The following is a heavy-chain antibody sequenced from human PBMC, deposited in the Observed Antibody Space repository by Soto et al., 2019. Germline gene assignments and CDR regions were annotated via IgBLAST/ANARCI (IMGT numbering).Heavy chain of an antibody. J-gene: IGHJ4*01. D-gene: IGHD5-18*01. CDR3: AKVLFGFTYGKFDY. V-gene: IGHV3-23*01. CDR1: GFTFYNFA. Sequence: EVQLLESGGGLVQPGGSLRLSCAASGFTFYNFAMSWVRQAPGKGLGWVSGISDSCYSTYYADSARGRFTISRDNSKNTLSLQMNSLRADDTAVYYCAKVLFGFTYGKFDYWGHGTLVTVSS. CDR2: ISDSCYST.